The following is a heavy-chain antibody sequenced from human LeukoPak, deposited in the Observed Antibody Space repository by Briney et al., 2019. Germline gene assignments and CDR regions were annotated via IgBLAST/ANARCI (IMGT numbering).Heavy chain of an antibody. Sequence: GGSLRLSCAASGFTLSSYGMGLGRQAPGKGLEWVAVIWYDGSNKYYADSVKGRFTISRDNSKNTLYLQMNSLRAEDTAVYYCAGDDYDIYTGYPFDYCGQGTLVTVSS. V-gene: IGHV3-33*01. CDR2: IWYDGSNK. D-gene: IGHD3-9*01. CDR3: AGDDYDIYTGYPFDY. CDR1: GFTLSSYG. J-gene: IGHJ4*02.